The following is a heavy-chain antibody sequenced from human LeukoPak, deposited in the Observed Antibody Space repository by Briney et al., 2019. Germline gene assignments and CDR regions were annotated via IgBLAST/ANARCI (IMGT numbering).Heavy chain of an antibody. V-gene: IGHV1-18*01. J-gene: IGHJ4*02. D-gene: IGHD2-2*01. CDR1: GYTFTSYG. CDR2: ISAYNGNT. Sequence: ASVKVSCKTSGYTFTSYGIGWVRQAPGQGLEWMGWISAYNGNTNYAQKLQGRVTMTTDTSTSTAYMELRSLRSDDTAVYYCARDGDSCTSTSCYYPLDYWGQGTLVTVSS. CDR3: ARDGDSCTSTSCYYPLDY.